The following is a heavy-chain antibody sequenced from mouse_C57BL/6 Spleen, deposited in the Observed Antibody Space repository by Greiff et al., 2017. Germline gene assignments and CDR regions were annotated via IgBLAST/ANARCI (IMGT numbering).Heavy chain of an antibody. CDR2: ISYDGSN. D-gene: IGHD1-2*01. J-gene: IGHJ4*01. CDR3: ARDPHYYKGAMDY. V-gene: IGHV3-6*01. CDR1: GYSITSGYY. Sequence: ESGPGLVKPSQSLSLTCSVTGYSITSGYYWNWIRQFPGNKLEWMGYISYDGSNNYNPSLKNRISITRDTSKNQFFLKLNSVTTEDTATYCCARDPHYYKGAMDYWGQGTSDTVSS.